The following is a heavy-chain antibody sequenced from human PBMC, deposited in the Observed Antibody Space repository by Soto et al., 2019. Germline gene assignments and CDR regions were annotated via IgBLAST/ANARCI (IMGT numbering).Heavy chain of an antibody. Sequence: PGGSMRLSCAASVFPFSDYYMSWIRQAPGKGLEWVSYISSSGSTIYYADSVKGRFTISRDNAKNSLYLQMNSLRAEDTAVYYCARVGKLIAARPYYFDYWGQGTLVTVSS. V-gene: IGHV3-11*01. CDR2: ISSSGSTI. J-gene: IGHJ4*02. CDR1: VFPFSDYY. CDR3: ARVGKLIAARPYYFDY. D-gene: IGHD6-6*01.